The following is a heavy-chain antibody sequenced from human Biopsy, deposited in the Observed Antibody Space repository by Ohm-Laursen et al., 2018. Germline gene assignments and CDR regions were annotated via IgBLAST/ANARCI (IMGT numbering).Heavy chain of an antibody. J-gene: IGHJ4*02. CDR1: GGSIYNFF. V-gene: IGHV4-59*01. CDR3: ARVGVGAPSIDYFDS. Sequence: TLSLTCTVSGGSIYNFFWSWIRQPPGKGLEWIGYIYYSGSTNYNPSLKSRVTISVDRSKNPFSLELSSVTAADTAVYYCARVGVGAPSIDYFDSWGQGALVTVSS. D-gene: IGHD1-26*01. CDR2: IYYSGST.